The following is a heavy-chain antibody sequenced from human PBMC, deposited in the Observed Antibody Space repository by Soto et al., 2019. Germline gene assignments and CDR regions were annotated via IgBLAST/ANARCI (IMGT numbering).Heavy chain of an antibody. CDR3: ARDGSDYYDIYYYYGMDV. CDR1: GFTFSSYS. D-gene: IGHD3-22*01. Sequence: GGSLRLSCAASGFTFSSYSMNWVRQAPGKGLEWVSSISSCSTYIYYADSVKGRFTISRDNAKNSLYLQMNSLRAEGTAVYYCARDGSDYYDIYYYYGMDVWGQGTTVTVSS. V-gene: IGHV3-21*01. CDR2: ISSCSTYI. J-gene: IGHJ6*02.